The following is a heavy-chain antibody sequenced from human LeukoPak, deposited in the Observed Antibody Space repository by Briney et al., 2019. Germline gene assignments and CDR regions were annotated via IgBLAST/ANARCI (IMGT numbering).Heavy chain of an antibody. Sequence: PGGSLRLSCAASGFTFSSYGMHWVRQAPGKGLEWVAFIRHDGNNKYYADSVKGRFTISRDNSKNTLYLQMNSLRAEDTAVYYCAKDVDYGDYFDYWGQGTLVTV. J-gene: IGHJ4*02. CDR1: GFTFSSYG. CDR3: AKDVDYGDYFDY. CDR2: IRHDGNNK. V-gene: IGHV3-30*02. D-gene: IGHD4-17*01.